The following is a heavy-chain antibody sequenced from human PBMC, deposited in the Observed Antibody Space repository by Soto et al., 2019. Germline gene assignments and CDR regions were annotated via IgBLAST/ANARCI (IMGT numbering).Heavy chain of an antibody. Sequence: QVQLVQSGAEVKKPGSSVKVSCKASGGTFSSFAISWVRQAPGQGLEWVGGIIPIFGTTNYAQKFQGRVTITADESTTIAYMELSSLRSHDTAVYYCARGPPPGDYYDSSGSRRFDYWGQGTLVTVSS. CDR1: GGTFSSFA. J-gene: IGHJ4*02. D-gene: IGHD3-22*01. CDR2: IIPIFGTT. V-gene: IGHV1-69*01. CDR3: ARGPPPGDYYDSSGSRRFDY.